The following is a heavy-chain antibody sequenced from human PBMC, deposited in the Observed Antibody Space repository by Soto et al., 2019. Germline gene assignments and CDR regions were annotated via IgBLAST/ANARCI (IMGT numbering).Heavy chain of an antibody. CDR1: GWTFRNYA. CDR3: ARDGPIYDILSARYFYGMDV. CDR2: INGGNGNT. V-gene: IGHV1-3*01. Sequence: ASVKVSCKANGWTFRNYAMHWVGQAGGQGREWMGWINGGNGNTKYSQKFQGRVTITRDTSASTAYMELSSLRSEDTAVYYCARDGPIYDILSARYFYGMDVWGQGTMVTVSS. D-gene: IGHD3-9*01. J-gene: IGHJ6*02.